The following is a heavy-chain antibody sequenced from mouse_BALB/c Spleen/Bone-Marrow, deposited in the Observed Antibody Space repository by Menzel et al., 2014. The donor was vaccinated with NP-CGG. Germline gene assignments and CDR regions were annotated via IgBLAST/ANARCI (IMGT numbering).Heavy chain of an antibody. D-gene: IGHD2-14*01. CDR2: IDPYYGGI. CDR1: GYSFTGYN. Sequence: EVQLQQSGPELEKPGASVKISCKASGYSFTGYNMNWVKQTNGKSLEWIGNIDPYYGGISYNQKFKDKATLTVDKSSSTAYTQLKSLTSEDSAVYYCARSIEYRPLTYWGQGTLVTVSA. CDR3: ARSIEYRPLTY. J-gene: IGHJ3*01. V-gene: IGHV1-39*01.